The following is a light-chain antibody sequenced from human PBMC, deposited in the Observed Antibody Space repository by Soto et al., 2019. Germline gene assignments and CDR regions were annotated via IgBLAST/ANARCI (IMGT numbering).Light chain of an antibody. J-gene: IGLJ2*01. CDR1: SSDVGGYNY. CDR2: DVS. CDR3: CSYAGSYVV. V-gene: IGLV2-11*01. Sequence: QSALTQPRSVSGSPGQSVTISCTGTSSDVGGYNYVSWYQQHPGKTPKLMIYDVSKRPSEVPDRFSGSKSGNTASLTISGLQAYDEADYYCCSYAGSYVVFGGGTKLTVL.